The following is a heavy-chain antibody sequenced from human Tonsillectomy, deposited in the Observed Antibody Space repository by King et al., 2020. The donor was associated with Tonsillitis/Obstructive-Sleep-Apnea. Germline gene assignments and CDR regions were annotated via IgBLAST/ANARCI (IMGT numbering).Heavy chain of an antibody. CDR3: ARASEAFDI. D-gene: IGHD6-6*01. CDR2: IDHSGST. CDR1: GGSFSGYY. J-gene: IGHJ3*02. Sequence: QVQLQQWGAGLLKPSETLSLTCAVYGGSFSGYYWSWLRQPPGKGLEWIGEIDHSGSTNYNPSLKSRVTISVDTSKNLFSLKMSSVTAAETAVYYCARASEAFDIWGQGTMVTVSS. V-gene: IGHV4-34*01.